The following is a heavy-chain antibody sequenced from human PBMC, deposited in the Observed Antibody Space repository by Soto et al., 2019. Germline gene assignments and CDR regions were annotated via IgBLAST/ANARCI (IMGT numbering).Heavy chain of an antibody. CDR1: GFTFSSYG. V-gene: IGHV3-30*18. J-gene: IGHJ6*02. D-gene: IGHD2-2*01. Sequence: QVQLVESGGGVVQPGRSLRLSCAASGFTFSSYGMHWVRQAPGKGLEWVAVISYDGSNKYYADSVKGRFTISRDNSKNAPYLQKXSLRAEDTAVYYCAKDAQYCISTSCYLYYYYGMDVWGQGTTVTVSS. CDR2: ISYDGSNK. CDR3: AKDAQYCISTSCYLYYYYGMDV.